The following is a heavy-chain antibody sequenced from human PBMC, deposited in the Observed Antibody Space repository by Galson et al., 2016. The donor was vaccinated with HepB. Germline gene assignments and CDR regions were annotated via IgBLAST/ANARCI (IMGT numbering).Heavy chain of an antibody. Sequence: SLRLSCAASGFTFSNYAMSWVRQAPGMGLEWVSGITSGSGGSTYYAGSVKGRFTISRDNSKNTLHLQMNSLRAEDTAVYSCAKHGVTGGWGSIDYWGQGTLFTVSS. V-gene: IGHV3-23*01. J-gene: IGHJ4*02. D-gene: IGHD2-8*02. CDR1: GFTFSNYA. CDR2: ITSGSGGST. CDR3: AKHGVTGGWGSIDY.